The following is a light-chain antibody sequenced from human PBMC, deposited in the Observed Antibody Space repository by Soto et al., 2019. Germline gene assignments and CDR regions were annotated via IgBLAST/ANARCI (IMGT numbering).Light chain of an antibody. CDR1: SRDVGNYDY. V-gene: IGLV2-14*01. CDR2: EVS. Sequence: QSALTQPASVSGSPGQSITISCTGTSRDVGNYDYVSWYQHHPGKVPKLIIYEVSNRPSGVSDRFSGSKSGNTASLTISGLQAEDEADYYCNSYATTTWVFGGGTKATVL. J-gene: IGLJ3*02. CDR3: NSYATTTWV.